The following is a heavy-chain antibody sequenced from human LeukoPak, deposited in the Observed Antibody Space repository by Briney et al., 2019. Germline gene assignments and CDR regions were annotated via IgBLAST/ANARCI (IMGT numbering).Heavy chain of an antibody. CDR3: ARRYSSSWYVGFFDP. D-gene: IGHD6-13*01. CDR2: IYYSGST. J-gene: IGHJ5*02. CDR1: GASIRNYY. Sequence: SETLSLTCTVSGASIRNYYWSWIRQSPGKGLEWIGYIYYSGSTNYNPSLESRVAMSVDTSKNQFSLRLSSVTATDTAIYYCARRYSSSWYVGFFDPWGQGTLVTVSS. V-gene: IGHV4-59*08.